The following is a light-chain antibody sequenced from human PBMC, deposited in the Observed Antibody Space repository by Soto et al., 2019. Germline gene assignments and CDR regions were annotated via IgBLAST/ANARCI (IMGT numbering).Light chain of an antibody. V-gene: IGKV3-15*01. CDR1: QSISST. J-gene: IGKJ4*01. CDR3: QQYNSWHLT. Sequence: EIVMTQSPATLSVSPGERATLSCRASQSISSTLAWYQQKPGQAPRLLISGASTRATGIPARFSGSGSGTEFTLTISSLQSEDFAVYYCQQYNSWHLTFGGGTKVEI. CDR2: GAS.